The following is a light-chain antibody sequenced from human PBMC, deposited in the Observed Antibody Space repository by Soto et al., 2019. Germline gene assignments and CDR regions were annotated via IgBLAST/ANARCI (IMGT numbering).Light chain of an antibody. CDR3: SSYATNRDVL. CDR1: SSDVGSYKY. CDR2: EVS. J-gene: IGLJ2*01. Sequence: QSVLTQPASVSGSPGQSITISCTGTSSDVGSYKYVSWYQQHPGKAPKLIIYEVSDRPSGVSNRFSGSKSGNTASLTISGLQAEDEADYYCSSYATNRDVLFGGGTKVTVL. V-gene: IGLV2-14*01.